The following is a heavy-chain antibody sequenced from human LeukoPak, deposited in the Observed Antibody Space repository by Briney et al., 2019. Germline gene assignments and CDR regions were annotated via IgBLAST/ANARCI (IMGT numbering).Heavy chain of an antibody. D-gene: IGHD6-13*01. V-gene: IGHV3-23*01. CDR1: GFTFSSSA. CDR3: ARGSIAAAGVWFDP. CDR2: ISASGGST. Sequence: GGSLRLSCAASGFTFSSSAMSWVRQVPGKGLEWVSGISASGGSTYYADSVRGRFTISRDNAKNSLYLQMNSLRAEDTAVYYCARGSIAAAGVWFDPWGQGTLVTVSS. J-gene: IGHJ5*02.